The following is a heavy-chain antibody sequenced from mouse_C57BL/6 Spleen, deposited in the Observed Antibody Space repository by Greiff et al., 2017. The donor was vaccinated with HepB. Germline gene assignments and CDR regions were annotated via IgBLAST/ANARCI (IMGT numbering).Heavy chain of an antibody. Sequence: EVKVVESGGGLVQSGRSLRLSCATSGFTFSDFYMEWVRQAPGKGLEWIAASRNKANDYTTEYSASVKGRFIVSRDTSQSILYLQMNALRAEDTAIYYCARDGIYYDSPYAMDYWGQGTSVTVSS. CDR3: ARDGIYYDSPYAMDY. D-gene: IGHD2-4*01. CDR1: GFTFSDFY. CDR2: SRNKANDYTT. V-gene: IGHV7-1*01. J-gene: IGHJ4*01.